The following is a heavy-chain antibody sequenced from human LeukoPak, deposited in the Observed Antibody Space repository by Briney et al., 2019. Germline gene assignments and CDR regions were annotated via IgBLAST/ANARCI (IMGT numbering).Heavy chain of an antibody. CDR3: ARRAPLRWYDY. J-gene: IGHJ4*02. V-gene: IGHV4-39*01. CDR2: INYSGST. Sequence: SETLSLTCTVSGGSISSGSYYWGWIRQPPGKGLEWIGSINYSGSTYYNPSLKSRVTISVDTSKNQFSLKLTSVTAADTAVYYCARRAPLRWYDYWGQGTLVTVSS. D-gene: IGHD4-23*01. CDR1: GGSISSGSYY.